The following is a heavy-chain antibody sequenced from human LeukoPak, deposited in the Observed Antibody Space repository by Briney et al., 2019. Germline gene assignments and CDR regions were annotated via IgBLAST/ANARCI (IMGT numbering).Heavy chain of an antibody. CDR1: GFTFHDYA. D-gene: IGHD4-17*01. CDR2: ISGDGGST. V-gene: IGHV3-43*02. CDR3: AKDGYGDYDY. J-gene: IGHJ4*02. Sequence: GGSLRLACPDSGFTFHDYAMHWVRQAPGKGLGWVYLISGDGGSTYYADSMKGRFTISRDNSKNSLYLQMNSLRTDDTAFYYCAKDGYGDYDYWGQGTLVTVSS.